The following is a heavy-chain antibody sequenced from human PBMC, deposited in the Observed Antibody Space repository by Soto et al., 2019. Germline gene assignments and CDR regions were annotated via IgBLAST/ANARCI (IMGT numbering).Heavy chain of an antibody. J-gene: IGHJ5*02. CDR2: TYFRSKWYN. V-gene: IGHV6-1*01. D-gene: IGHD5-12*01. Sequence: QTLSLTCAISGDSVSSNTASGNCIRQSPSRGLEWLGRTYFRSKWYNDYAVSVKSRIIINPDTSNNQFSLQLNSVTPEDTAVYFCAKGDNLGPKTGYAFDPWGQGIMVTVSS. CDR1: GDSVSSNTAS. CDR3: AKGDNLGPKTGYAFDP.